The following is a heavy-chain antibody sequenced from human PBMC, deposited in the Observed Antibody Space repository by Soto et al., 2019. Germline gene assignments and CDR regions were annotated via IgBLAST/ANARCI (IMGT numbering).Heavy chain of an antibody. V-gene: IGHV1-3*01. J-gene: IGHJ3*02. D-gene: IGHD5-18*01. CDR1: VYTFTSYA. Sequence: GASVKVSCKASVYTFTSYAMHWVRQAPGQRLEWMGWINAGNGNTKYSQKFQGRVTITRDTSASTAYMELSSLRSEDTAVYYCASSYGYSLGSSGAFDIWGQGTMVTVSS. CDR2: INAGNGNT. CDR3: ASSYGYSLGSSGAFDI.